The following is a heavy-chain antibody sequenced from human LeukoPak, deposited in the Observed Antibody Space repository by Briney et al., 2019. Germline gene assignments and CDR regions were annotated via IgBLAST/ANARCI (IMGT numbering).Heavy chain of an antibody. D-gene: IGHD3-22*01. J-gene: IGHJ4*02. CDR3: RAATRYLYYYYDY. V-gene: IGHV3-30*03. CDR2: ISSDGSNK. CDR1: GFTFNLFG. Sequence: PGGSLRLSCVASGFTFNLFGMHWVRQAPGKGLEWVAVISSDGSNKYYADSVKGRFTISRDNSEDTLYLQMSSLTNEGTAVYYCRAATRYLYYYYDYWGQGALVIVSS.